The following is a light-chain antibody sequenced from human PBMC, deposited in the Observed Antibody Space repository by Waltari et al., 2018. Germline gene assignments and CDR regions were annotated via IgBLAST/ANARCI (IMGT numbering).Light chain of an antibody. CDR1: QGITNF. J-gene: IGKJ4*02. Sequence: DIQMTQSPSSLSASVGDRVGRWGKASQGITNFLNWYQQKPGTAPKVLIYDASRLERGVPSRFSGSGSGTDFTFTITSLQPEDVETYYCQQYHNLPLTCGGWTKVEIK. CDR3: QQYHNLPLT. V-gene: IGKV1-33*01. CDR2: DAS.